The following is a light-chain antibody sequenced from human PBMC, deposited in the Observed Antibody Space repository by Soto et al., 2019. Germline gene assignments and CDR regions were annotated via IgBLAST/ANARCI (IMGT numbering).Light chain of an antibody. J-gene: IGKJ2*01. V-gene: IGKV3-20*01. Sequence: EIVLTQSPDTLSLSPGEGATLSCRASQTVSSSYLAWHQQKPGQAPRLLIYGASSRAPGIPDRFSGSGSGTEFTLTISRLEPEDFAVYYCQQYGTSLPFTFGPGTKLETK. CDR1: QTVSSSY. CDR3: QQYGTSLPFT. CDR2: GAS.